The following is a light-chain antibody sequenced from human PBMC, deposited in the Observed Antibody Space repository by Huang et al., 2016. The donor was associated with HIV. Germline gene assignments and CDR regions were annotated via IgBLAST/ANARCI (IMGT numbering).Light chain of an antibody. CDR1: QGVSNS. V-gene: IGKV3-11*01. Sequence: EVVLTQSPATLSLSPGERATLSCRASQGVSNSFAWYPRKPGQAPRLLIYAASCRATGIPARFSGSASGTDFTLTISSLEPEDFAVYYCQQRRNWPPYTFGQGTKLEIK. CDR3: QQRRNWPPYT. J-gene: IGKJ2*01. CDR2: AAS.